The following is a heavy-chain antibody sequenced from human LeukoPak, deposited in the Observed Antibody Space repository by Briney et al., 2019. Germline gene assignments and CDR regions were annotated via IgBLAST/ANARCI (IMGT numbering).Heavy chain of an antibody. CDR2: IYHSGST. CDR1: GDSISSGGYS. CDR3: ARAFGYGYYFDY. Sequence: SQTLSLTCAVSGDSISSGGYSWSWIRQPPGKGLEWIGYIYHSGSTYYNPSLKSRVTISVDRSKNQFSLKLSSVTAADTAVYYCARAFGYGYYFDYWGQGTLVTVSS. D-gene: IGHD5-18*01. J-gene: IGHJ4*02. V-gene: IGHV4-30-2*01.